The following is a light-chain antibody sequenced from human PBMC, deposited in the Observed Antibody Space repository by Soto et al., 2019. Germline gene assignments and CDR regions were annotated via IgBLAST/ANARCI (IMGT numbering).Light chain of an antibody. V-gene: IGKV3-20*01. CDR1: QGIGDT. CDR3: QQYGSSPIP. Sequence: TQTRATVSVSPGEGATLSCRASQGIGDTLAWYQHKPGQTPRLLIYGVSIRATGIPDRFSGSGSGTDFSLTISRLEPEDFAVYYCQQYGSSPIPFGQGTRLEI. J-gene: IGKJ5*01. CDR2: GVS.